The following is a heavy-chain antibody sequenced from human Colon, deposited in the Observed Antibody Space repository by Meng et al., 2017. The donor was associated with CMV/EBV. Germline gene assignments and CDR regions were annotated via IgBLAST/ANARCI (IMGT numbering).Heavy chain of an antibody. CDR2: IRYDGSSS. J-gene: IGHJ5*02. CDR1: FSSYA. V-gene: IGHV3-30*02. CDR3: AKVNTQYCSSVSCPKGGFDP. D-gene: IGHD2-2*01. Sequence: FSSYAMIWVRQAPGQGLEWVAFIRYDGSSSLYADSVRGRFSISRDNSRNTLYLQMKNLRPEDTALYYCAKVNTQYCSSVSCPKGGFDPWGQGTLVTVSS.